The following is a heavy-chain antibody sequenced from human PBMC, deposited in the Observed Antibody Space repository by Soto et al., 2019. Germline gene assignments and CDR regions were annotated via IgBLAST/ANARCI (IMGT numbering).Heavy chain of an antibody. CDR2: INHSGST. Sequence: QVQLQQWGAGLLKPSETLSLTCAVYGGSFSGYYWSWIRKPPGKGLEWIGEINHSGSTNYNPSLKSRVIISVDTSNNQFSLKLSSVTAADTAVYYCASGGVYCSGCTCYCIVSYWFDPWGQGTLVTVSS. CDR3: ASGGVYCSGCTCYCIVSYWFDP. J-gene: IGHJ5*02. D-gene: IGHD2-15*01. V-gene: IGHV4-34*01. CDR1: GGSFSGYY.